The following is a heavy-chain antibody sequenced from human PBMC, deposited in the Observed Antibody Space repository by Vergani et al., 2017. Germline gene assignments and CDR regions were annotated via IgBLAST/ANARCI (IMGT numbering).Heavy chain of an antibody. Sequence: EVQPVESGGGLVKPGGSLRLSCTTSGFTFSSAWMSWFRQAPGKWLEWVARIRPKTDGETTDYAAPVKGRFTISRDDSKNTLYLQMNRLKTEDTAVYYCTTPTKWELRYDFDYWCQGTLVTVSS. D-gene: IGHD3-9*01. V-gene: IGHV3-15*01. J-gene: IGHJ4*02. CDR3: TTPTKWELRYDFDY. CDR1: GFTFSSAW. CDR2: IRPKTDGETT.